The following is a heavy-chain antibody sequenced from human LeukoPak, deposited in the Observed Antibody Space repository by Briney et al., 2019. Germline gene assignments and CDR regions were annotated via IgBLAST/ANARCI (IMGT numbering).Heavy chain of an antibody. J-gene: IGHJ4*02. CDR2: INHSGST. Sequence: PSETLSLTCAVYGGSFSGYYWSWIRQPPGKGLEWIGEINHSGSTNYNPSLKSRVTISVDTSKNQFSLKLSSVTAADTAIYYCARSSSSRKGDYWGQGTLVTVSS. CDR3: ARSSSSRKGDY. D-gene: IGHD6-6*01. CDR1: GGSFSGYY. V-gene: IGHV4-34*01.